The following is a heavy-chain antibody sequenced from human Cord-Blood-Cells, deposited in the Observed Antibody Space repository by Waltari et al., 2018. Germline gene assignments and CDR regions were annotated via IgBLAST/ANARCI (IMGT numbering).Heavy chain of an antibody. Sequence: EVQLVESGGGLVKPGGSLRLSCAASGFTFSNAWMSWVRPAPGKGLEWVGRIKSKTDGGTTDYAAPVKGRFTISRDDSKNTLYLQMNSLKTEDTAVYYCTTGSVATYYYYYMDVWGKGTTVTVSS. CDR2: IKSKTDGGTT. CDR1: GFTFSNAW. V-gene: IGHV3-15*01. J-gene: IGHJ6*03. CDR3: TTGSVATYYYYYMDV. D-gene: IGHD6-19*01.